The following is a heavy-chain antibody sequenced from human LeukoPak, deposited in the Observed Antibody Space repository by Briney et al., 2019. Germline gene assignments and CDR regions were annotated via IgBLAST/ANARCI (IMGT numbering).Heavy chain of an antibody. V-gene: IGHV3-33*08. CDR2: MWDDGTNE. CDR3: AGEKWLVRSYGMDV. CDR1: GFTFSGFW. J-gene: IGHJ6*02. Sequence: GGSLRLSCAASGFTFSGFWMHWVRQAPGKGLEWVAVMWDDGTNEYYVESVKGRFTISRDNSKNTLYLQMNSLRAEDTAVYYCAGEKWLVRSYGMDVWGQGTTVTVSS. D-gene: IGHD6-19*01.